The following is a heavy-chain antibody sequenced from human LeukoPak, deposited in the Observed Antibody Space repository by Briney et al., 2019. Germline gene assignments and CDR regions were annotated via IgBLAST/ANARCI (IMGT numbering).Heavy chain of an antibody. J-gene: IGHJ4*02. CDR3: ARATVGATNGFDY. Sequence: PSETLSLTCTVSGGSISSNSYYWGWIRQPPGKGLEWIGSIYRSGSTYYYNPSLKSRATISVDTSKNQFSLKVSSVTAADTAVYYCARATVGATNGFDYWGQGTLVTVSS. V-gene: IGHV4-39*07. CDR1: GGSISSNSYY. CDR2: IYRSGSTY. D-gene: IGHD1-26*01.